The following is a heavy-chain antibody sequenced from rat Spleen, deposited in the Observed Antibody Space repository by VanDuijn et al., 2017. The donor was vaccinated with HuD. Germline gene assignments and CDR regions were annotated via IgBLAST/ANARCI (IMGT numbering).Heavy chain of an antibody. CDR1: DYSITSNY. Sequence: EVQLQESGPGLVKPSQSLSLTCSVTDYSITSNYWGWIRKFPGNKMEWMGFITYSGTTTYNPSLKSRISITLNTSKNQFFLQLTSVTTEDTATYYGARHGWGYGVMDAWGQGVMVTVSS. CDR3: ARHGWGYGVMDA. V-gene: IGHV3-1*01. D-gene: IGHD4-3*01. J-gene: IGHJ2*01. CDR2: ITYSGTT.